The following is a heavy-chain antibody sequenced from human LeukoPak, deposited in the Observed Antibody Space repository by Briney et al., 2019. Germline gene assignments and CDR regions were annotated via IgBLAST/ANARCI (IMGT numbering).Heavy chain of an antibody. CDR3: ARGYYYDSSGYAPDY. V-gene: IGHV4-30-4*01. D-gene: IGHD3-22*01. CDR1: GGSISSGDYY. J-gene: IGHJ4*02. CDR2: IYYSGST. Sequence: PSQTLSLTCTVSGGSISSGDYYWSWTRQPPGKGLEWIGYIYYSGSTYYNPSLKSRVTISVDTSKNQFSLKLSSVTAADTAVYYCARGYYYDSSGYAPDYWGQGTLVTVSS.